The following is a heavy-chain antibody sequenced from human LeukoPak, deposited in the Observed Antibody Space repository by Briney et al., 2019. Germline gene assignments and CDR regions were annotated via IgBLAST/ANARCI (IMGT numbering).Heavy chain of an antibody. CDR3: ARPSYYYGSGSWFDP. CDR1: GGSISSGSYY. V-gene: IGHV4-39*07. D-gene: IGHD3-10*01. J-gene: IGHJ5*02. CDR2: INHSGST. Sequence: SETLSLTCTVSGGSISSGSYYWGWIRQPPGKGLEWIGEINHSGSTNYNPSLKSRVTISVDTSKNQFSLKLSSVTAADTAVYYCARPSYYYGSGSWFDPWGQGTLVTVSS.